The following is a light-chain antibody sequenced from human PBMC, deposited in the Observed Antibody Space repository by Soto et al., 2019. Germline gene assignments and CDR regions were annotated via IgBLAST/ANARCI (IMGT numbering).Light chain of an antibody. CDR2: QAS. Sequence: DIQMTQSPSTLASVGDRVTITCRASQRISKSLAWYQQKPGKAPKLLIYQASTLYTGVTSTFSGSGSGTEFTLTISSLQPDDFATYHCQQYNAYPHTFGQGTKLEIK. J-gene: IGKJ2*01. CDR1: QRISKS. V-gene: IGKV1-5*03. CDR3: QQYNAYPHT.